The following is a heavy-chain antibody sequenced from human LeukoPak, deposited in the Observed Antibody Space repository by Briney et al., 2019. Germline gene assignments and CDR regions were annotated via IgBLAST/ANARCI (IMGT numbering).Heavy chain of an antibody. CDR3: ARDPYYYYYGMDV. CDR1: GFSFSSYA. CDR2: IKQDGSEK. Sequence: GGSLRLSCAASGFSFSSYAMSWVRQAPGKGLEWVANIKQDGSEKYYVDSVKGRFTISRDNAKNSLYLQMNSLRAEDTAVYYCARDPYYYYYGMDVWGQGTTVTVSS. J-gene: IGHJ6*02. V-gene: IGHV3-7*01.